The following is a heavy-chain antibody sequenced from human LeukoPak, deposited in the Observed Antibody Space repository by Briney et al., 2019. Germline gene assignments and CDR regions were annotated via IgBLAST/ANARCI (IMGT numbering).Heavy chain of an antibody. D-gene: IGHD2-2*01. CDR1: GGSISSYF. Sequence: SETLSLTCTVSGGSISSYFWSWIRQPPGKGLEWIGYMYYSGSTNYNPSLKSRVTISVDTSKSQFSLKLSSVTAADTAVYYCARRCSSTSCYDYWGQGTLVTVSS. V-gene: IGHV4-59*08. CDR2: MYYSGST. J-gene: IGHJ4*02. CDR3: ARRCSSTSCYDY.